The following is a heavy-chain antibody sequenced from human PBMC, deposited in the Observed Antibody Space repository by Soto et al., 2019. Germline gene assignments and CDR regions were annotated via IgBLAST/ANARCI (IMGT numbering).Heavy chain of an antibody. V-gene: IGHV4-59*08. Sequence: PSETLSLTCTVSGGSISSYYWSWIRQPPGKGLEWIGYIYYSGSTNYNPSLKSRVTISVDTSKSQFSLKLSSVTAADTAVYYCARHSRSGSLSSSWKLDYWGQGTLVTVSS. CDR1: GGSISSYY. J-gene: IGHJ4*02. D-gene: IGHD6-13*01. CDR3: ARHSRSGSLSSSWKLDY. CDR2: IYYSGST.